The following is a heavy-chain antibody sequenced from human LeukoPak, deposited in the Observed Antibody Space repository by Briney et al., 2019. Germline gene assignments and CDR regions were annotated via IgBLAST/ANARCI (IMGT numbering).Heavy chain of an antibody. V-gene: IGHV3-23*01. J-gene: IGHJ4*02. CDR1: GFTFSTYG. CDR3: AKERGVAKPFDY. D-gene: IGHD2-8*02. CDR2: ISDNGERT. Sequence: GGSLRLSCAVSGFTFSTYGMNWVRQAPGKGLEWVSAISDNGERTYYADSVKGRFPISRDNSKSTLYLQMNSLRAEDTAIYYCAKERGVAKPFDYWGQGTLVTVSS.